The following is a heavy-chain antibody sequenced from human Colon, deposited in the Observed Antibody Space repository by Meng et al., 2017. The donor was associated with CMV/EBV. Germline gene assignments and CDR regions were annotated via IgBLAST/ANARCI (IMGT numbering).Heavy chain of an antibody. CDR3: ARGEDYYDTYFDL. J-gene: IGHJ2*01. D-gene: IGHD3-22*01. CDR1: GLTFGSFT. V-gene: IGHV3-21*01. CDR2: INSYAYNI. Sequence: GESLKISCAVSGLTFGSFTMSWVRQAPGKGLEWVASINSYAYNIGYADSVKGRFTISRDNAKNSLYLQMNSLGAEDTAVYYCARGEDYYDTYFDLWGRGTLVTV.